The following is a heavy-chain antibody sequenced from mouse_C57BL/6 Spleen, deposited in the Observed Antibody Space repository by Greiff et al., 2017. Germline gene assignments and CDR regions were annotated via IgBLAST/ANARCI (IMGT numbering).Heavy chain of an antibody. CDR2: IYPGSGST. D-gene: IGHD1-1*01. CDR3: ARITTVKGY. CDR1: GYTFTSYW. J-gene: IGHJ2*01. V-gene: IGHV1-55*01. Sequence: QVQLQQPGAELVKPGASVTLSCKASGYTFTSYWITWVKQRPGQGLEWIGDIYPGSGSTNYNEKFKSKATLTVDTSSSTAYMQLSSLTSEDSAVYYCARITTVKGYWGQGTTLTVSS.